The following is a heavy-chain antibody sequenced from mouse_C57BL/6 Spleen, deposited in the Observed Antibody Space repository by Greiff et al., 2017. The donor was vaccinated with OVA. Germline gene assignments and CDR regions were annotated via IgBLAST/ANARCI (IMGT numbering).Heavy chain of an antibody. CDR3: AKQGDGWYFDV. CDR2: IWGGGST. Sequence: VQLQQSGPGLVAPSPTLSITCTVSGFSLTSYGVDWVRQPPGKGLEWLGVIWGGGSTNYYSAIMSRLSINKYNSTSQVFLKRNTLQTDDTAMYYCAKQGDGWYFDVWGTGTTVTVSS. D-gene: IGHD3-3*01. J-gene: IGHJ1*03. CDR1: GFSLTSYG. V-gene: IGHV2-9*01.